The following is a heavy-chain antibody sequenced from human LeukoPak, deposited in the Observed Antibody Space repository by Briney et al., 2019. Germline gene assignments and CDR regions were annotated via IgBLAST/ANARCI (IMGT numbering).Heavy chain of an antibody. Sequence: SETLSLTCTVSGYSISSGYYWGWIRQPPGKGLEWIGNIYHSGSTYYNPSLKSRVTISVDTSKNQFSLKLGSVTAADTAVYYCARLAVTTLGYYYMDVWGKGTTVTVSS. D-gene: IGHD4-17*01. CDR3: ARLAVTTLGYYYMDV. V-gene: IGHV4-38-2*02. CDR1: GYSISSGYY. CDR2: IYHSGST. J-gene: IGHJ6*03.